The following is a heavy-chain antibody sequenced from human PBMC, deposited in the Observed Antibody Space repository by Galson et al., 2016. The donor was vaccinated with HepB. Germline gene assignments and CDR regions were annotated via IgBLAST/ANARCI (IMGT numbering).Heavy chain of an antibody. Sequence: SLRLSCAASGFTFSQFYITWFRQAPGKGLEWVSHISNSGATEFYVDSVKGRFTISRDNAKNSLYLQMNSLRVEDTAVYYCARDLPGYCSSTRCYSPFDSWGQGALVTVSS. CDR2: ISNSGATE. CDR3: ARDLPGYCSSTRCYSPFDS. CDR1: GFTFSQFY. J-gene: IGHJ4*02. D-gene: IGHD2-2*02. V-gene: IGHV3-11*01.